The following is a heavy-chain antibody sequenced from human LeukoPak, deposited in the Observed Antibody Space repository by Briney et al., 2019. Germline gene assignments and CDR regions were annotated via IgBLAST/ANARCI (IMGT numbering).Heavy chain of an antibody. Sequence: GGSLRLSCAASGFTFSSYSMNWVCQAPGKGLEWVSSISSSSSYIYYADSVKGRFTISRDNAKNSLYLQMNSLRAEDTAVYYCARRHDYRNYPDYWGQETLVTVPS. V-gene: IGHV3-21*01. CDR1: GFTFSSYS. CDR3: ARRHDYRNYPDY. J-gene: IGHJ4*02. D-gene: IGHD4-11*01. CDR2: ISSSSSYI.